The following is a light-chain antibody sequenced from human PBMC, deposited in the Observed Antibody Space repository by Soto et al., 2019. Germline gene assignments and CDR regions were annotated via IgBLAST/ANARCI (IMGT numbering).Light chain of an antibody. V-gene: IGKV3-20*01. CDR3: HQYSTSPLT. Sequence: EFVFTQSPGTLSLSPGERATLSCRASHSVSSSYLAWYQHKRGQSPRLLIYGASNRATGIPDRISGRGSGTDFTLTISSLQTDDFAVYYCHQYSTSPLTFGGGTKVDI. CDR1: HSVSSSY. J-gene: IGKJ4*01. CDR2: GAS.